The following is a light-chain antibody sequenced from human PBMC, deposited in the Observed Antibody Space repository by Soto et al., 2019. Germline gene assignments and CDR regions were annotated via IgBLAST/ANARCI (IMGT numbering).Light chain of an antibody. V-gene: IGLV2-8*01. J-gene: IGLJ2*01. CDR1: SSDIGAYNY. Sequence: QSALTQPPSASGSPGQSVSISCSGTSSDIGAYNYVSWYQQHPGSAPKVIIYEVNKRPSGVPDRFSGSKSGNTASLTVSGLRAEDEAEYFCSSYAGNDNLVFGGGTKVTVL. CDR3: SSYAGNDNLV. CDR2: EVN.